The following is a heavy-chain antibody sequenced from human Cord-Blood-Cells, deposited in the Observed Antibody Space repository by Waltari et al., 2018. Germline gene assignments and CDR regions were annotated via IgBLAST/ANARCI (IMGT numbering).Heavy chain of an antibody. CDR2: IYYSGST. D-gene: IGHD5-18*01. V-gene: IGHV4-39*01. CDR1: GGSISSSSYY. J-gene: IGHJ4*02. Sequence: QLQLQESGPGLVKPSETLSLTCTVSGGSISSSSYYWGGIRQPPGKGLEWIGSIYYSGSTYYNPSLKSRVTISVDTSKNQFSLKLSSVTAADTAVYYCARQDDTAIDYWGQGTLVTVSS. CDR3: ARQDDTAIDY.